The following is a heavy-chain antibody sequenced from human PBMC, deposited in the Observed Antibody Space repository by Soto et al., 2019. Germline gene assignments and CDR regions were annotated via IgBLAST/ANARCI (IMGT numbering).Heavy chain of an antibody. CDR2: IYYSGST. D-gene: IGHD4-17*01. CDR1: GCPISNGGYY. CDR3: ARAHYGDYDQFDY. V-gene: IGHV4-31*03. Sequence: SETLSLTFPVSGCPISNGGYYWSWIPQHPGKGLEWIGYIYYSGSTYYNPSLKSRVTISVDTSKNQFSLKLSSVTAADTAVYYCARAHYGDYDQFDYWGQGTLVTVSS. J-gene: IGHJ4*02.